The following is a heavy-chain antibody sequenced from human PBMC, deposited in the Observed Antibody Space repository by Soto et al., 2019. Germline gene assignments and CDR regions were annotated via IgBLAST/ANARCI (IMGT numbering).Heavy chain of an antibody. J-gene: IGHJ3*02. CDR2: TYYRSKWYN. CDR3: ARVGDFWSGYFDAFDI. CDR1: GDSVSSNSAA. V-gene: IGHV6-1*01. D-gene: IGHD3-3*01. Sequence: SQTLSLTCAISGDSVSSNSAAWNWIRQSPSRGLEWLGRTYYRSKWYNDYAVSVKSRITINPDTSKSQFSLQLNSVTPEDTAVYYCARVGDFWSGYFDAFDIWGQGTMVTVSS.